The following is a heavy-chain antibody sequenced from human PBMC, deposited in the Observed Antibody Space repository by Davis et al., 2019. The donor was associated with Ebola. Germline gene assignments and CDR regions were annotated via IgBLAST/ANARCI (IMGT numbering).Heavy chain of an antibody. J-gene: IGHJ6*02. V-gene: IGHV3-53*01. CDR1: GFTVSSNY. CDR2: IYSGGNT. CDR3: TRDPTYCSSTSCSFGMDV. Sequence: GGSLRLSCAGSGFTVSSNYMSWVRQAPGKGLEWVSVIYSGGNTYYADSVKGRFTISRDNSKNTLYLQMNSLRAEDTAVYYCTRDPTYCSSTSCSFGMDVWGQGTTVTVSS. D-gene: IGHD2-2*01.